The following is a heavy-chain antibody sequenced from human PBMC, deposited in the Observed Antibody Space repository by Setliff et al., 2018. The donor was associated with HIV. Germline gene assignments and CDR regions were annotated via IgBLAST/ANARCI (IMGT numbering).Heavy chain of an antibody. V-gene: IGHV1-3*04. J-gene: IGHJ6*02. CDR1: GYTFSQYA. CDR3: ARVSGGRPGNYYYAMDV. Sequence: ASVKVSCKASGYTFSQYALHWVRQAPGQRLEWMGWINTGNENTRYSQKFQGRVSIISDTSANTAYMELTNLRSDDSAIYYCARVSGGRPGNYYYAMDVWGQGTTVTVSS. D-gene: IGHD1-26*01. CDR2: INTGNENT.